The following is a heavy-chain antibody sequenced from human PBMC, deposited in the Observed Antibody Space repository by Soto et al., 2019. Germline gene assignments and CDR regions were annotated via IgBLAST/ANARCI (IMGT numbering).Heavy chain of an antibody. J-gene: IGHJ4*02. D-gene: IGHD2-2*02. V-gene: IGHV4-34*01. CDR1: GGSFSGYY. Sequence: SETLSLTCAVYGGSFSGYYWTWIRQPPGTGLEWIGEINHSGSTNYNPSLKSRVTISVDTSKNQFSLKLTSVTAEDTAVYYCARENYLYPWALNYWGQGTLVTV. CDR3: ARENYLYPWALNY. CDR2: INHSGST.